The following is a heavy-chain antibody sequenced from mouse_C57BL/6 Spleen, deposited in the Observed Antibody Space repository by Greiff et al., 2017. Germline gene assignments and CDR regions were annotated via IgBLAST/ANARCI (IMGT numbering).Heavy chain of an antibody. D-gene: IGHD3-2*02. CDR1: GYTFTSYW. CDR2: IDPSDSYT. Sequence: QVQLQQSGAEVVKPGASVKLSCKASGYTFTSYWMQWVKQRPGQGLEWIGEIDPSDSYTKYNQKFKGKATLTVDTSSSTAYMQLSSLTSEDAAVYSCARLGFGAQATYDYWGQGTTLTVSS. CDR3: ARLGFGAQATYDY. J-gene: IGHJ2*01. V-gene: IGHV1-50*01.